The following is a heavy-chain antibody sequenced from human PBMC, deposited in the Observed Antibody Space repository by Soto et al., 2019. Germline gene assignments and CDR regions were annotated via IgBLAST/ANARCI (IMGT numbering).Heavy chain of an antibody. CDR2: IDPSDSYT. CDR1: GYSFTSYW. CDR3: ARHGVRNYYYYYGMDV. J-gene: IGHJ6*02. Sequence: EVQLVQSGAEVKKPGESLRISCKGSGYSFTSYWISWVRQMPGKGLEWMGRIDPSDSYTNYSPSFQGHVTISAGKSISTADLQWSSLKASDTAMYYCARHGVRNYYYYYGMDVWGQGTTVTVSS. D-gene: IGHD1-1*01. V-gene: IGHV5-10-1*03.